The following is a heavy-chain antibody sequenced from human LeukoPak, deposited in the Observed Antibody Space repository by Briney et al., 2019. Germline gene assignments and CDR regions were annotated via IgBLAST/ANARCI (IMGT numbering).Heavy chain of an antibody. CDR1: GGSFSGYY. J-gene: IGHJ6*04. D-gene: IGHD3-10*01. CDR3: ARGRMGITMVRGARDPVAYYYGMDV. V-gene: IGHV4-34*01. Sequence: PSETLSLTCAVYGGSFSGYYWSWIRQPPGKGLEWIGEINHSGSTNYNPSLKSRVTISVDTSKNQFSLKLSSVTAADTAVCYCARGRMGITMVRGARDPVAYYYGMDVWGKGTTVTVSS. CDR2: INHSGST.